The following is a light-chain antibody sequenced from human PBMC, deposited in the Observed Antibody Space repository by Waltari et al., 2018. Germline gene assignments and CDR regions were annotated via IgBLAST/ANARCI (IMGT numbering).Light chain of an antibody. J-gene: IGKJ1*01. CDR2: DAS. CDR3: QQYSSFST. Sequence: DIQMTQSPSMLSASVGDRGTITCLPSQTIRGWLAWEQLKPGLAPKLLIYDASNLGCGVPSRFSGSGFGTNFTLTISSLQPDDFATYYCQQYSSFSTFGLGTKV. CDR1: QTIRGW. V-gene: IGKV1-5*01.